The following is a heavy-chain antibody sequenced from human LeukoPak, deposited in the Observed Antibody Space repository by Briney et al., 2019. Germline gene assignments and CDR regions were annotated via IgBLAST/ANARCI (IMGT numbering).Heavy chain of an antibody. CDR1: GGTFSSYA. CDR2: IIPIFGTA. CDR3: ARGIECSGGSCSETPFDY. J-gene: IGHJ4*02. D-gene: IGHD2-15*01. V-gene: IGHV1-69*13. Sequence: SVKVSCKASGGTFSSYAISWVRQAPGQGLEWMGGIIPIFGTANYAQKFQGRVTITADESTSTAYMELSSLRSEDTTVYYCARGIECSGGSCSETPFDYWGQGTLVTVSS.